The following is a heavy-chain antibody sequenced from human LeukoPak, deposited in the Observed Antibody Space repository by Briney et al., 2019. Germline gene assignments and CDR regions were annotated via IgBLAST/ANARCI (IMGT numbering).Heavy chain of an antibody. V-gene: IGHV3-21*01. Sequence: PGGSLRLSCAASGLTFSSYSMNWVRQAPGKGLEWVSSISSSSSYIYYADSVKGRFTISRDNAKNSLCLQMNSLRAEDTAVYYCARAHLYYDDIDYWGQGTLVTVSS. CDR1: GLTFSSYS. J-gene: IGHJ4*02. CDR3: ARAHLYYDDIDY. CDR2: ISSSSSYI. D-gene: IGHD3-22*01.